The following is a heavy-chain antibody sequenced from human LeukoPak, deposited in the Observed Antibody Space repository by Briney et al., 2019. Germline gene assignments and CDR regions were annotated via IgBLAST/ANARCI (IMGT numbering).Heavy chain of an antibody. CDR1: GGSISSSSYC. V-gene: IGHV4-39*01. Sequence: SETLSLTCTVSGGSISSSSYCWGWIRQPPGKGLEWIGSTYYSGSTYYNPSLKSRVTISVDTSKNQFSLKLSSVTAADTAVYYCARYSYGYPNFDYWGQGTLVTVSS. CDR2: TYYSGST. J-gene: IGHJ4*02. D-gene: IGHD5-18*01. CDR3: ARYSYGYPNFDY.